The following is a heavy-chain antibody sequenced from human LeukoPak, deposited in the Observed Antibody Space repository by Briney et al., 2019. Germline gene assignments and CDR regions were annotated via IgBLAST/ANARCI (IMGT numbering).Heavy chain of an antibody. V-gene: IGHV4-59*08. D-gene: IGHD5-18*01. CDR2: IYYSGST. Sequence: SETLSLTCTVSGGSFSNYYWSWIRQPPGKGLEWIGYIYYSGSTNYNPSLKSRVTISVDASKNQFSLNLSSVTAADTAVYYCARHPTALVSYGFDPWGQGTLVTVSS. CDR1: GGSFSNYY. CDR3: ARHPTALVSYGFDP. J-gene: IGHJ5*02.